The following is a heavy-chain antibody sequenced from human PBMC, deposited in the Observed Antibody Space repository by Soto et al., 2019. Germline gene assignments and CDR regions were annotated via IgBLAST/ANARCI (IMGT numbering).Heavy chain of an antibody. CDR2: VYHTGRT. V-gene: IGHV4-61*01. Sequence: SETLSLTCTVSGGSFKSGSYSWSWIRQPPGKGLEWIGYVYHTGRTSCNPSLKSRVSISMDTSKNQFSLNLDSVTAADTAVYFCARDFAYFDSWGQGTLVTVS. CDR3: ARDFAYFDS. CDR1: GGSFKSGSYS. J-gene: IGHJ4*02. D-gene: IGHD3-3*01.